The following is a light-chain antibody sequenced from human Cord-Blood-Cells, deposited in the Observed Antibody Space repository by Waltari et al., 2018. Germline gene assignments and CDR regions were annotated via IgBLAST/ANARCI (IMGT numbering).Light chain of an antibody. J-gene: IGKJ3*01. Sequence: DIKMTQSHSTLSASVGDRVTTTCRANPSISSWLAWYQQKPGKAPNLLIYDASSLESGVPARFSGSGSATEFTLTISSLQPDYFATYYCQQYKSYFTFGPGTKVDIK. CDR2: DAS. CDR1: PSISSW. V-gene: IGKV1-5*01. CDR3: QQYKSYFT.